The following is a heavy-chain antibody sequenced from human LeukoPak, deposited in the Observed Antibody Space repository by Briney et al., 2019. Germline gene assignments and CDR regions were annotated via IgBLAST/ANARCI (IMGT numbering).Heavy chain of an antibody. Sequence: GSLRLSCAASGFTLSSYSMHWVRQAPGKGLEFVSAISKNGRNTYYGNSMKGRFTIFRDISKNTLYLQMGSLRPEDMAVYYCARVDSGSACASWGQGILVTVSS. CDR3: ARVDSGSACAS. J-gene: IGHJ1*01. CDR1: GFTLSSYS. D-gene: IGHD6-19*01. CDR2: ISKNGRNT. V-gene: IGHV3-64*01.